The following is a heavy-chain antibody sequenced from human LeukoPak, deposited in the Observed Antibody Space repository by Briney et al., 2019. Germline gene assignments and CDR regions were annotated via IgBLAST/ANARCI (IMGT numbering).Heavy chain of an antibody. V-gene: IGHV4-4*07. Sequence: SETLSLTCALSGGSISRYYWSGIRQPAGRGGEWMGRIYTSGRPNYNPSLQSRVTMSVDTSKNQFSLKLSSVTAPDTAVYYCARDLDGDYVPGYFDYWGQGTLVTVSS. J-gene: IGHJ4*02. CDR3: ARDLDGDYVPGYFDY. D-gene: IGHD4-17*01. CDR2: IYTSGRP. CDR1: GGSISRYY.